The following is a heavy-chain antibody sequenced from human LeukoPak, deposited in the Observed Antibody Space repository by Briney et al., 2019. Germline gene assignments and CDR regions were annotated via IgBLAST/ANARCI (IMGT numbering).Heavy chain of an antibody. Sequence: GGSLRLSCAASGFTFSSYAMSWVRQAPGKGLEWVSAISGSGGSTYYADSVKGRFTISRDNSKNTLYLQMNSLRAEDTAVYYCAKDLGGNDYTTLFDYWGQGTLVTVSS. D-gene: IGHD1-1*01. V-gene: IGHV3-23*01. J-gene: IGHJ4*02. CDR2: ISGSGGST. CDR3: AKDLGGNDYTTLFDY. CDR1: GFTFSSYA.